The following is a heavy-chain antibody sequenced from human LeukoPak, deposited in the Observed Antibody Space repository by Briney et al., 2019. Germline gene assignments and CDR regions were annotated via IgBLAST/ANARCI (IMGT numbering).Heavy chain of an antibody. D-gene: IGHD3-22*01. CDR3: ARDLITMTHYYYYGMDV. CDR1: GFTFSSYG. Sequence: GGSLRLSGAASGFTFSSYGMHGVRQAPGKGLEGVEVIGYDGSNKYYADSVKGRFTISRDNSKNTLYLQMNSLRAEDTAVYYCARDLITMTHYYYYGMDVWGQGTTVTVSS. J-gene: IGHJ6*02. V-gene: IGHV3-33*01. CDR2: IGYDGSNK.